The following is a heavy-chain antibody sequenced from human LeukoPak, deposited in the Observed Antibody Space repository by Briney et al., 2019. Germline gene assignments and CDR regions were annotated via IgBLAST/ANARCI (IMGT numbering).Heavy chain of an antibody. J-gene: IGHJ4*02. D-gene: IGHD1-26*01. V-gene: IGHV3-21*01. CDR2: ISSSSSYI. CDR1: GFTFISYS. CDR3: ARDIVGANAWNY. Sequence: GGSLRFSCAASGFTFISYSMNWVRQAPGKGLEWVSSISSSSSYIYYADSVKGRFTISRDNAKNSLYLQMNSLRAEDTAVYYCARDIVGANAWNYWGQGTLVTVSS.